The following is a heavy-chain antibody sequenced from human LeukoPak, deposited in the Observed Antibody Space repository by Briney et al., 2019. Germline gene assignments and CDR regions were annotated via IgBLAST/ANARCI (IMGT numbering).Heavy chain of an antibody. CDR3: ARKGYYYYYGMDV. CDR1: GFTFSSYW. Sequence: GGSLRLSCAASGFTFSSYWMSWVRQAPGKGLEWVANIKQDGSEKYYVDSVKGRFTISRDNAKNSLYLQMNSLRAEDTAVYYCARKGYYYYYGMDVWGQGTTVTVSS. V-gene: IGHV3-7*01. J-gene: IGHJ6*02. CDR2: IKQDGSEK.